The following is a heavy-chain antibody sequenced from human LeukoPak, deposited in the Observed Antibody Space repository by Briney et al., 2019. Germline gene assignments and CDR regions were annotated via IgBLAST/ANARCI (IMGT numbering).Heavy chain of an antibody. CDR3: ARKNFNWNSYYYMDV. V-gene: IGHV4-34*01. J-gene: IGHJ6*03. Sequence: SETLSLTCAVYGGSFSGYYWSWIRQPPGKGLEWIGEINHSGSTNCNPSLKSRVTISVDTSKNQFSLKLSSVTAADTAVYYCARKNFNWNSYYYMDVWGKGTTVTVSS. CDR1: GGSFSGYY. D-gene: IGHD1-1*01. CDR2: INHSGST.